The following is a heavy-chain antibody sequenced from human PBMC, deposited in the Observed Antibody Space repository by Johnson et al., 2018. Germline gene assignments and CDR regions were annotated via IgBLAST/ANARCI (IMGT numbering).Heavy chain of an antibody. Sequence: VQLVESGGGLVKPGGSLRLSCAASGFTFSNAWMNWVRQAPGKGLEWVGRIKSKTDGGTTDSAAPVKGRFTISRDDSKNPLYLQMNSLKTEDTAGDYCTTTTPDSSGWYPNPYYYYYMDVWGKGTTVTVSS. J-gene: IGHJ6*03. CDR1: GFTFSNAW. D-gene: IGHD6-19*01. CDR2: IKSKTDGGTT. V-gene: IGHV3-15*07. CDR3: TTTTPDSSGWYPNPYYYYYMDV.